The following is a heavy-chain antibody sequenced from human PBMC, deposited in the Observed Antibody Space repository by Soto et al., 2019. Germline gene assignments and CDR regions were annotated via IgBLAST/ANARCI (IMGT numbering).Heavy chain of an antibody. V-gene: IGHV1-18*01. D-gene: IGHD2-2*01. CDR3: AKVRAAAVVPFDF. CDR1: GYTFADSG. Sequence: QVQLVQSGGEVKKPGASVKVSCKASGYTFADSGISWVRQAPGQGLEWLGWSSAYNGDTEYAQKFQGRVTMTTDTSTSTAYMELRSLTSAYTALYYGAKVRAAAVVPFDFLGQGTLVTVSS. CDR2: SSAYNGDT. J-gene: IGHJ4*02.